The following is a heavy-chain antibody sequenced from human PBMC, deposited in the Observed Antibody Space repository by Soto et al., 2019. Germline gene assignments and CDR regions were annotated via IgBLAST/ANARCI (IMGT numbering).Heavy chain of an antibody. CDR1: GGSISSGGYY. D-gene: IGHD2-15*01. Sequence: QVQLQESGPGLVKPSQTLSLTCTVSGGSISSGGYYWSWIHQHPGKGLEWIGYIYYSGSTYYNPSLKSRVTISVDTSKNQFSLKLSSVTAADTAVYYCARGRCSGGSCYPGEYYFDYWGQGTLVTVSS. J-gene: IGHJ4*02. CDR2: IYYSGST. CDR3: ARGRCSGGSCYPGEYYFDY. V-gene: IGHV4-31*03.